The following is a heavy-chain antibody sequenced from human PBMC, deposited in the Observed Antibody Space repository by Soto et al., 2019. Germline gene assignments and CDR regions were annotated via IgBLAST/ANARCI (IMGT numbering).Heavy chain of an antibody. Sequence: QVQLVQSGAEVKKPGASVKVSCKASGYTFTSYGISWVRQAPGQGLEWMGWISAYNGNTNYAQKLQSRVTMPTDTATSTAYMELRSLRSDDTAVYYCARVLDCGFDCYPYYFDYWGQGTLVTVSS. D-gene: IGHD2-21*02. CDR2: ISAYNGNT. J-gene: IGHJ4*02. V-gene: IGHV1-18*01. CDR1: GYTFTSYG. CDR3: ARVLDCGFDCYPYYFDY.